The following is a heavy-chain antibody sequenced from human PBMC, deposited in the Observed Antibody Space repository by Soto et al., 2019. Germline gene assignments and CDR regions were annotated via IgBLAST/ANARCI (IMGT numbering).Heavy chain of an antibody. V-gene: IGHV3-53*02. D-gene: IGHD5-12*01. CDR1: GFIVSDNY. Sequence: EVQLVETGGNLVQPGGSLRLSCAASGFIVSDNYMNWVRQTPGKGLEWLSVIYSGGATYYADSVKGRFTISRDNARNTVFFQMNSLRVEDTAVYFCARGKSGYLTFDYWGQGTLVTVSS. CDR3: ARGKSGYLTFDY. CDR2: IYSGGAT. J-gene: IGHJ4*02.